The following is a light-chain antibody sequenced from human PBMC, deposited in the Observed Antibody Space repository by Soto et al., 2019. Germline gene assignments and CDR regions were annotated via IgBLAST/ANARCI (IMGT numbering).Light chain of an antibody. Sequence: QSVLTQPPSASGTPGQRVTFSCSGSSTNIGSNTVNWYQQLPGTAPKLLIYSNNQRPSGVPDRFSGSKSGTSATLGITGFQTGDEADYYCGSWDSSLSAYVFGTGTKVTVL. V-gene: IGLV1-44*01. CDR2: SNN. CDR1: STNIGSNT. CDR3: GSWDSSLSAYV. J-gene: IGLJ1*01.